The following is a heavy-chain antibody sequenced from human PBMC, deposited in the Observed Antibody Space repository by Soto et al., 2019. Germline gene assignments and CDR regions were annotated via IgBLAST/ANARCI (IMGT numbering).Heavy chain of an antibody. CDR3: ARGLLAYCGGDCALFDS. V-gene: IGHV4-59*01. D-gene: IGHD2-21*02. Sequence: SETLSLTCTISGGSISSYYSSWVRQPPGKGLEWIGYIYYSGSTHYNPSLKSRVAISVDTSKNQFSLKVNSVTAADTAVYYCARGLLAYCGGDCALFDSWGQGIMVTVSS. CDR2: IYYSGST. J-gene: IGHJ4*02. CDR1: GGSISSYY.